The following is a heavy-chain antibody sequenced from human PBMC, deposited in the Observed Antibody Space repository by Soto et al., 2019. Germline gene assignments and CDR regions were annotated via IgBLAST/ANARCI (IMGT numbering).Heavy chain of an antibody. CDR2: IYYSGSI. CDR3: ARDLHRGSSLAAFGH. Sequence: PSETLSLTCTVSGGSISSYYWSWIRQPLGKGLEWIGYIYYSGSINYNPSLKSRVTISVDTSKNQFSLKLSSVTAADTAVYYCARDLHRGSSLAAFGHWGQGTLVTVSS. V-gene: IGHV4-59*01. CDR1: GGSISSYY. D-gene: IGHD3-16*01. J-gene: IGHJ1*01.